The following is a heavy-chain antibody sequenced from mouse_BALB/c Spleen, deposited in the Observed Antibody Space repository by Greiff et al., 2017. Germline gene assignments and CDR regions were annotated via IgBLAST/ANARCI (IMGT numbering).Heavy chain of an antibody. CDR3: AREVADYYGSSYRYYAMDY. D-gene: IGHD1-1*01. CDR2: ISTYYGNT. Sequence: QVQLQQSGPELVRPGVSVKISCKGSSYTFTDYAMHWVKQSHAKSLEWIGVISTYYGNTNYNQKFKGKATMTVDKSSSTAYMELARLTSEDSAVYYCAREVADYYGSSYRYYAMDYWGQGTSVTVSS. CDR1: SYTFTDYA. V-gene: IGHV1-67*01. J-gene: IGHJ4*01.